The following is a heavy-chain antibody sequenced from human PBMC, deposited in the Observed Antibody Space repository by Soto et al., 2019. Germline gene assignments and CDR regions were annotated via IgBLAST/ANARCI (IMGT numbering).Heavy chain of an antibody. V-gene: IGHV3-23*01. D-gene: IGHD2-15*01. CDR3: AKDLIGAGDSRTDWLDP. CDR1: GFTFSNYA. CDR2: ISGSGYKT. J-gene: IGHJ5*02. Sequence: PGGSIRLYCTASGFTFSNYAITWVRQAPGKGLEWVSAISGSGYKTYNADSATGRFTISRDNSKSTAYLQMNNLRAEDTAIYYCAKDLIGAGDSRTDWLDPWGQGTLVTVSS.